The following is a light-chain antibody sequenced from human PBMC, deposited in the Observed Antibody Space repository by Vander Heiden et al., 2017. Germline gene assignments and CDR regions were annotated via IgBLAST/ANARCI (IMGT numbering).Light chain of an antibody. CDR1: NSNIGRNY. J-gene: IGLJ3*02. V-gene: IGLV1-47*01. Sequence: QSVVTQSPSASGTPGQRVTISCSGTNSNIGRNYVLWYQQLPGAAPTLLIYQNHQRPSGVPDRFSASKSGTSASLAISGLRSEDEADYYCATWGDSLVAWVFGGGTKLTVL. CDR3: ATWGDSLVAWV. CDR2: QNH.